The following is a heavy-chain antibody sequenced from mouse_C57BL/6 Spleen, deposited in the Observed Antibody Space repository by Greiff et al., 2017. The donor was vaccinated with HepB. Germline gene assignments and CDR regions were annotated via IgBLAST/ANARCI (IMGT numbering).Heavy chain of an antibody. V-gene: IGHV14-3*01. J-gene: IGHJ1*03. CDR1: GFNIKNTY. D-gene: IGHD1-1*01. CDR2: IDPANGNT. Sequence: VQLQQSVAELVRPGASVKLSCTASGFNIKNTYMHWVKQRPEQGLEWIGRIDPANGNTKYAPKFPGKATITADTSSNTAYLQLSSLTSEDTAIYYCAFGSSYGYWYFDVWGTGTTVTVSS. CDR3: AFGSSYGYWYFDV.